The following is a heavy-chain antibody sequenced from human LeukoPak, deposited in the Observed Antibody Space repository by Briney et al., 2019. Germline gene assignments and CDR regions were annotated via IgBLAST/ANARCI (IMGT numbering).Heavy chain of an antibody. D-gene: IGHD3-3*01. Sequence: GGSLRLSCAAFGFTVSANYTSWVRQAPGKGLEWVSIIYSDGRTLYADSVKGRFTISRDNSRNTVYLQMNSLRAEDTAVYYCARSGEFDFWSGYYYWGRGTLVTVSS. CDR1: GFTVSANY. CDR2: IYSDGRT. CDR3: ARSGEFDFWSGYYY. J-gene: IGHJ4*02. V-gene: IGHV3-53*01.